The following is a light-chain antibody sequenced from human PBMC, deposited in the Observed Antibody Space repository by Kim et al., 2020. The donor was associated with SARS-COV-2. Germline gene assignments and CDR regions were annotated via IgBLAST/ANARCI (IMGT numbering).Light chain of an antibody. J-gene: IGKJ2*01. CDR2: GAS. CDR3: QQSSSAPYT. V-gene: IGKV1-39*01. Sequence: SASGGDRVTITCRARQSISRNVNWYQQKPGKAPNLLIIGASSLQTRVPSRFSGSGSGTDFTLTISSLQPEDFATYYCQQSSSAPYTFGPGTKLEI. CDR1: QSISRN.